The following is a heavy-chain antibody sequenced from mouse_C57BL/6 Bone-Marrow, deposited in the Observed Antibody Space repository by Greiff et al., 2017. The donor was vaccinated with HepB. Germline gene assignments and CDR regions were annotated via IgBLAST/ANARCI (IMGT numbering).Heavy chain of an antibody. J-gene: IGHJ1*03. Sequence: EVKLVESGGGLVQPGGSLKLSCAASGFTFSDYGMAWVRQAPRKGPEWVAFISNLAYSIYYADTVTGRFTISRENAKNTLYLEMSSLRSEDTAMYYCASITTVVPYWYFDVWGTGTTVTVSS. CDR1: GFTFSDYG. CDR2: ISNLAYSI. CDR3: ASITTVVPYWYFDV. D-gene: IGHD1-1*01. V-gene: IGHV5-15*01.